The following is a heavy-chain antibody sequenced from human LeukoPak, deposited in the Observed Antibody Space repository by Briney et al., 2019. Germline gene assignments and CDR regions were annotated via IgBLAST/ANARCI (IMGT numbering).Heavy chain of an antibody. Sequence: PSETLSLTCTVSGGSISSGGYYWSWIRQHPGKGLEWIGYIYYSGSTYYNPSLKRRVTISVDTSKNQFSLRLSSVPAADTAVYYCARVGEMATILSYFDYWGQGNLVTVSS. V-gene: IGHV4-31*03. J-gene: IGHJ4*02. CDR1: GGSISSGGYY. CDR2: IYYSGST. D-gene: IGHD5-24*01. CDR3: ARVGEMATILSYFDY.